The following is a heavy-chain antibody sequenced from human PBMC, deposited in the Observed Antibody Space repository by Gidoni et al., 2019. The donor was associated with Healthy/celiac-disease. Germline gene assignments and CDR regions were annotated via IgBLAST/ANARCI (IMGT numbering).Heavy chain of an antibody. J-gene: IGHJ4*02. D-gene: IGHD3-22*01. V-gene: IGHV4-39*01. Sequence: QLQLQDSGPGLVQPSETLSLTCTVSGGSISSSSYYWGWIRQPPGKGLEWIGSIYYSGSTYYNPSLKSRVTISVDTSKNQFSLKLSSVTAADTAVYYCAGTFITKYYYDSSGTFDYWGQGTLVTVSS. CDR3: AGTFITKYYYDSSGTFDY. CDR1: GGSISSSSYY. CDR2: IYYSGST.